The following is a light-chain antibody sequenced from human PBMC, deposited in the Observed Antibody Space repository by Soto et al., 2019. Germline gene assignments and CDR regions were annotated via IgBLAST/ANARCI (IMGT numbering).Light chain of an antibody. V-gene: IGLV2-14*01. J-gene: IGLJ1*01. CDR2: EVS. CDR1: SSDVGGYNY. Sequence: ALTQPASVSGSPGQSITISCTGTSSDVGGYNYVSWYQQHPGKAPKLMIYEVSNRPPGVSNRFSGSKSGNTASLTISGLQAEDEADYYCSSYTSSSTPYVFGTGTKVTVL. CDR3: SSYTSSSTPYV.